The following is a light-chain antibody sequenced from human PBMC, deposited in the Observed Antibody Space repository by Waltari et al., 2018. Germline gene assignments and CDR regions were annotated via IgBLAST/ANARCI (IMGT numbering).Light chain of an antibody. CDR2: DDN. Sequence: YDLTQPPSVSVSPGQTAAITGSGDGLPKQYTFWYQQKSGQAPVLVMYDDNKRPSGIPGRFSGSSAGTVATLTITGAQVDDEADYYCYSKDTDGGSQGKIGGGTKLTVL. J-gene: IGLJ2*01. V-gene: IGLV3-10*01. CDR3: YSKDTDGGSQGK. CDR1: GLPKQY.